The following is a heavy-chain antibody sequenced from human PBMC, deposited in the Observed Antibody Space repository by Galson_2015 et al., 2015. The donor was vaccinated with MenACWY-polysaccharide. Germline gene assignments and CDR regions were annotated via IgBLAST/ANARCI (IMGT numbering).Heavy chain of an antibody. CDR2: IYPGDSDT. D-gene: IGHD2-2*01. V-gene: IGHV5-51*01. Sequence: QSGAEVKKSGESLQISCRGSGSSFSNYWIGWVRQVPGKGLEWMGIIYPGDSDTRYSPSFQGQVTISADKSISTAYLQWSSLKASDTAMYYCARQRRSFCSSTSCSFDPWGQGTLVTVSS. CDR3: ARQRRSFCSSTSCSFDP. CDR1: GSSFSNYW. J-gene: IGHJ5*02.